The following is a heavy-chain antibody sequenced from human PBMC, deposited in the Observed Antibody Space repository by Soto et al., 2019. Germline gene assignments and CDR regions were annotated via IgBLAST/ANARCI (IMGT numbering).Heavy chain of an antibody. D-gene: IGHD3-22*01. Sequence: GESLKISCKGFGYSFTSYWIGWVRQMPGKGLEWMGIIYPGDSDIRYSPSFQGQVTISADKPITTAYLQWSSLKASDTAMYYCARIRYYYDSSGYPCSFDYWGQGTLVTVSS. V-gene: IGHV5-51*01. CDR2: IYPGDSDI. CDR3: ARIRYYYDSSGYPCSFDY. J-gene: IGHJ4*02. CDR1: GYSFTSYW.